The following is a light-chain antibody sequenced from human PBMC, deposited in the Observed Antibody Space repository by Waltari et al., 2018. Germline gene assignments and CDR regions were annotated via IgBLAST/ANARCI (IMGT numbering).Light chain of an antibody. V-gene: IGLV2-23*02. CDR2: EVI. J-gene: IGLJ1*01. CDR1: TSDVGNYDL. Sequence: QSALTQPASVSGTPGQSITISCTGTTSDVGNYDLVSWYQHHPGKAPKLLICEVIKRPSGVSRRVSGSKSVSTASLIVSGLQPDDEADYYCCSYAGRGTYVFGSGTKVTVL. CDR3: CSYAGRGTYV.